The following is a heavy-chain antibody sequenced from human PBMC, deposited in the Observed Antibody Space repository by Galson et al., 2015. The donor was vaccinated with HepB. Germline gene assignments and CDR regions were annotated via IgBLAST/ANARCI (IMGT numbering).Heavy chain of an antibody. CDR2: ISAYNGNT. CDR3: ARAVFYYGSGSYLDSVPYYYYYYMDV. V-gene: IGHV1-18*01. Sequence: SVKVSCKASGYTFTSYGISWVRQAPGQGLEWMGWISAYNGNTNYAQKLQGRVTMTTDTSTSTAYMELRSLRSDDTAVYYCARAVFYYGSGSYLDSVPYYYYYYMDVWGKGTTVTVSS. D-gene: IGHD3-10*01. J-gene: IGHJ6*03. CDR1: GYTFTSYG.